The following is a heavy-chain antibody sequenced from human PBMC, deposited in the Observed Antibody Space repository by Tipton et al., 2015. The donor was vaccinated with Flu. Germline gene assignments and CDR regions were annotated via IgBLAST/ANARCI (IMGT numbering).Heavy chain of an antibody. CDR1: GDSINNYY. V-gene: IGHV4-59*08. J-gene: IGHJ5*02. CDR2: IGYSGNT. Sequence: TLSLTCTVSGDSINNYYWSWIRQSPGKGLEWIGYIGYSGNTNYSPSLRSRVTIAIDRPKNQFSLRLTSVTAADTAVYFCARRDYSNYVSEPKNWFDPWGQGTLVTVS. D-gene: IGHD4-11*01. CDR3: ARRDYSNYVSEPKNWFDP.